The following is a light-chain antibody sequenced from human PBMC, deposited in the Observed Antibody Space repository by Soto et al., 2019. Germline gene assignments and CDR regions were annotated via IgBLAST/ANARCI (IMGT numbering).Light chain of an antibody. J-gene: IGKJ5*01. V-gene: IGKV3-15*01. CDR3: QEYGSSRVT. CDR2: GAS. Sequence: VVMTLSPGTLSVYPGERATLSCRASQSVSSNLAWYQQKPGQAPRLLIYGASTRATGIPARFSGSGSGTEFSLTISRLEPEDVAVYYCQEYGSSRVTFGQGTRLEIK. CDR1: QSVSSN.